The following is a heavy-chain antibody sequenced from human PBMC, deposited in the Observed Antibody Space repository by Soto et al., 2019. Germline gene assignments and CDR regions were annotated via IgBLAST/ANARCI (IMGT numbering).Heavy chain of an antibody. CDR3: AGTTSHHWLYMDV. V-gene: IGHV6-1*01. D-gene: IGHD3-22*01. CDR2: TYYRSRWYN. J-gene: IGHJ6*03. Sequence: QVQLQESGPGLVKPSQTLSVTCAISGDSVSGNSAARNWIRLSPSRGLEWLARTYYRSRWYNDYAVSVRSXIXVXXXXXXXXXXXXXXXVTPEDTAIYYCAGTTSHHWLYMDVWGRGTTVTVSS. CDR1: GDSVSGNSAA.